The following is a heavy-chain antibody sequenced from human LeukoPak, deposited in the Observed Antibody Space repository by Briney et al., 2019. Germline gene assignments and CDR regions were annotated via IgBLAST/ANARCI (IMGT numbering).Heavy chain of an antibody. D-gene: IGHD3-22*01. CDR1: GCTFSSYS. V-gene: IGHV3-21*01. Sequence: GGSLRLSCAASGCTFSSYSMNWVRQAPGKGLEWVSSISSSSSYIYYAYSVKGRFTISRDNAKNSLYLQMNSLRAEDTAVYYCARVPRSGYYLPFDYWGQGTLVTASS. CDR3: ARVPRSGYYLPFDY. J-gene: IGHJ4*02. CDR2: ISSSSSYI.